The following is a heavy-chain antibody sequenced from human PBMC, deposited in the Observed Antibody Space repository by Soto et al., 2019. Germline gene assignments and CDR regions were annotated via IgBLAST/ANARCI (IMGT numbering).Heavy chain of an antibody. Sequence: SETLSLTCTVSGGSISSGDYYWSWIRQPPGKGLEWIGYIYYSGSTYYNPSLKSRVTISVDTSKNQFSLKLSSVTAADTAVYYCARGGWGDSSGYYHNWGQGTLVTVSS. CDR2: IYYSGST. J-gene: IGHJ4*02. D-gene: IGHD3-22*01. CDR1: GGSISSGDYY. V-gene: IGHV4-30-4*01. CDR3: ARGGWGDSSGYYHN.